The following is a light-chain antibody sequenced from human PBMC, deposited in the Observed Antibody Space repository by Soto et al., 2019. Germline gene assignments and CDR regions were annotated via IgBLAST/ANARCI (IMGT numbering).Light chain of an antibody. CDR1: QSVNSD. CDR3: QQYYNWPWT. Sequence: EIVMTQSPATLSASPGARATLSCRASQSVNSDLAWYQQKPGQAPRLLIFGASTRATGIPARFSGRGSATEFTLTISSLQSEDFAVYYCQQYYNWPWTFGHGTKVGVK. V-gene: IGKV3-15*01. J-gene: IGKJ1*01. CDR2: GAS.